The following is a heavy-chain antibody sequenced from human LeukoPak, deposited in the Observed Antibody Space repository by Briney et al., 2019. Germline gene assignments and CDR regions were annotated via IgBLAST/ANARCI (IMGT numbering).Heavy chain of an antibody. CDR1: GGSISSGSYY. D-gene: IGHD6-19*01. CDR2: IYTSGST. CDR3: AREAVAAQEWFDP. Sequence: SQTLSLTCTVSGGSISSGSYYWSWIRQPAGKGLEWIGRIYTSGSTNYNPSLKSRVTISVDTSKNQFSLKLSSVTAADTAVYYRAREAVAAQEWFDPWGQGTLVTVSS. V-gene: IGHV4-61*02. J-gene: IGHJ5*02.